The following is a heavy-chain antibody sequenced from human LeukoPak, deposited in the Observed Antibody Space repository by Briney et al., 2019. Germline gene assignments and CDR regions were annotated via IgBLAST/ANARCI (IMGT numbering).Heavy chain of an antibody. CDR2: MNSAGTTI. Sequence: GGSLRLSCAASGFTISFWMHWVRQVPGEGLVWVARMNSAGTTINYADSVKGRFTISRDNVRNTLHLQINNLSLEDTAVYFCIREVQVRASASLGLWGRGTLVTVS. V-gene: IGHV3-74*01. J-gene: IGHJ4*01. CDR1: GFTISFW. CDR3: IREVQVRASASLGL. D-gene: IGHD1-1*01.